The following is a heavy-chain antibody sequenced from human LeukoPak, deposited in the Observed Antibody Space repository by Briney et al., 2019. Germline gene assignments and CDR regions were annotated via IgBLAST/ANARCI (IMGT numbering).Heavy chain of an antibody. V-gene: IGHV4-59*01. D-gene: IGHD3-10*01. Sequence: SETLSLTCTVSGGSISSYYWSWIRQPPGKGLEWIGYIYYSGSTNYNPSLKSRVAISVDTSKNQFSLKLSSVTAADTAVYYCARDRVLWFGEPFDPWSQGTLVTVSS. CDR1: GGSISSYY. CDR2: IYYSGST. J-gene: IGHJ5*02. CDR3: ARDRVLWFGEPFDP.